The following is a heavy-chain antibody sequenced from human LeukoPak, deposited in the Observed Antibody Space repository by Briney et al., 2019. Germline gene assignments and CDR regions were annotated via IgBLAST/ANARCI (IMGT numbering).Heavy chain of an antibody. Sequence: GGPLRLSCAASGFAFSSYAMSWVRQAPGKGLEWVSAISGSGASTYYADSVKGRFTISRDSSKNTLYLQMNSLRAEDTAVYYCAKSQGPPKGGTDCWGQGTLVTVSS. D-gene: IGHD3-16*01. CDR1: GFAFSSYA. CDR2: ISGSGAST. CDR3: AKSQGPPKGGTDC. J-gene: IGHJ4*02. V-gene: IGHV3-23*01.